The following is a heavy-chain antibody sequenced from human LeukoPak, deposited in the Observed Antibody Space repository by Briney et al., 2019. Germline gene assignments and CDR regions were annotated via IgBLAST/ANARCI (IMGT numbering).Heavy chain of an antibody. Sequence: GGSLRLSCAASGFTFSSYEMNWVRQAPGKGLEGVSYISSSGSTIYYADSVKGRFTISRDNAKNSLYLQMDSLRAEDTALYYCAKGDTTSIYYYYYMDVWGKGTTVTVSS. J-gene: IGHJ6*03. D-gene: IGHD2/OR15-2a*01. V-gene: IGHV3-48*03. CDR1: GFTFSSYE. CDR2: ISSSGSTI. CDR3: AKGDTTSIYYYYYMDV.